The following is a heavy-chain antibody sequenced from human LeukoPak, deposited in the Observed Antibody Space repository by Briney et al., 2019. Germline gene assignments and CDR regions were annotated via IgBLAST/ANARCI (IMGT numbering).Heavy chain of an antibody. CDR1: GGSFTGYY. D-gene: IGHD5-18*01. CDR2: INHSGST. V-gene: IGHV4-34*01. J-gene: IGHJ4*02. CDR3: ARGRYTAMAGIDY. Sequence: PSETLSLTCAVYGGSFTGYYWSWIRQPQGKGLEWIGEINHSGSTNYNPSLKSRVTISVDTSKNQFSLKLSSVTAADTAVYYCARGRYTAMAGIDYWGQGTLVTVSS.